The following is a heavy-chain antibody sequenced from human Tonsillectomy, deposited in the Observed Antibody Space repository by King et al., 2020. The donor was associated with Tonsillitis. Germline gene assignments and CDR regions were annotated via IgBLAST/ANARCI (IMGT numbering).Heavy chain of an antibody. CDR2: MNPNSGTA. CDR3: AYLSPSGWYNAAG. Sequence: QLVQSGAEVKKPGASVKVSCKASGYTFTSYDINWVRQATGQGLEWMGWMNPNSGTAGYAQKFLGRVTMTRNTSISTAYMELSSLRSEDTAVYFCAYLSPSGWYNAAGWGQGTLVTVSS. D-gene: IGHD6-19*01. CDR1: GYTFTSYD. V-gene: IGHV1-8*02. J-gene: IGHJ4*02.